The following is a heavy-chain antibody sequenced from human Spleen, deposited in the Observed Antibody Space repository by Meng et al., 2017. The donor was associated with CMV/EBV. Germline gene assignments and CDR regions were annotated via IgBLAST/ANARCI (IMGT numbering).Heavy chain of an antibody. D-gene: IGHD2-15*01. J-gene: IGHJ6*02. V-gene: IGHV1-2*07. Sequence: ASVKVSCKASGYTFTGYYMHWVRQAPGQGLEWMGWISPDSGATNYAHKFQGRVTMNRDKAITAVYMEVSSLTSDDTAIYYCLMTAWYSYGMDVWGPGTTVTVS. CDR3: LMTAWYSYGMDV. CDR2: ISPDSGAT. CDR1: GYTFTGYY.